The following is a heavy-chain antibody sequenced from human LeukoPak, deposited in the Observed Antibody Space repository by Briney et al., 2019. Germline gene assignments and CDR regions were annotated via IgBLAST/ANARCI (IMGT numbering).Heavy chain of an antibody. CDR1: GFTFSSYA. V-gene: IGHV3-48*04. J-gene: IGHJ4*02. CDR3: ASPMAAYDSSGYHV. Sequence: GGSLRLSCTASGFTFSSYAMSWVRQAPGKGLEWISYISGSSSTIYYADSVKGRFTISRDNAKNSLYLQMNSLRAEDTAVYYCASPMAAYDSSGYHVWGQGTLVTVSS. D-gene: IGHD3-22*01. CDR2: ISGSSSTI.